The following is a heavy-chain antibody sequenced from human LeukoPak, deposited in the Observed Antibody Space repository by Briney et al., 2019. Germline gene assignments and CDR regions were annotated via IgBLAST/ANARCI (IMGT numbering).Heavy chain of an antibody. Sequence: SETLSLTCTDSAYSLDNNYWTWIRQPPGKGLEYIGHIHYSGTTNYNPSLRGRVTISEDTSKEQFFLRLTSVTAADTAVYYCARYNWNAEVDYWGQGTLVTVSS. CDR3: ARYNWNAEVDY. V-gene: IGHV4-59*01. D-gene: IGHD1-1*01. CDR2: IHYSGTT. CDR1: AYSLDNNY. J-gene: IGHJ4*02.